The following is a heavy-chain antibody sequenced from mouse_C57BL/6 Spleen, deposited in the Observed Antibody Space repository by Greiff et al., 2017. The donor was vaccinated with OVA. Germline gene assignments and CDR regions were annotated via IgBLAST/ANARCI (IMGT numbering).Heavy chain of an antibody. Sequence: QVHVKQSGPELVKPGASVKISCKASGYAFSSSWMNWVKQRPGKGLEWIGRIYPGDGDTNYNGKFKGKATLTADKSSSTAYMQLSSLTSEDSAVYFCARSAYSNYEAYWGQGTLVTVSA. D-gene: IGHD2-5*01. CDR2: IYPGDGDT. V-gene: IGHV1-82*01. CDR1: GYAFSSSW. CDR3: ARSAYSNYEAY. J-gene: IGHJ3*01.